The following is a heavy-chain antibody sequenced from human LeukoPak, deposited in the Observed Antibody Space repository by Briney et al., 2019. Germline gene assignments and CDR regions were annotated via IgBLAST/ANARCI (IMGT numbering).Heavy chain of an antibody. V-gene: IGHV4-61*02. CDR2: IYTSGST. J-gene: IGHJ6*03. CDR3: VRGREYYLYYMDI. CDR1: GGSISSGSYY. Sequence: SETLSLTCTVSGGSISSGSYYWSWIRQPAGKGLEWIGRIYTSGSTNYNPSLKSRVTISVDTSKNQFSLKLSSVTAADTAVYYCVRGREYYLYYMDIWGKGTAVTVSS.